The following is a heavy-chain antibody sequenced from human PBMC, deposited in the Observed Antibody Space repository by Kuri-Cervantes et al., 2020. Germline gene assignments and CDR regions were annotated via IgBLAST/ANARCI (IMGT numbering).Heavy chain of an antibody. Sequence: LSLTCAASGFTFSSYGMHWVRQAPGKGLEWVAVIWYDGSNKYYADSVKGRFTISRDNSKNTLYLQMNSLRAEDTAVYFCARDITTYLDVWGRGTRVTVSS. CDR3: ARDITTYLDV. CDR2: IWYDGSNK. CDR1: GFTFSSYG. J-gene: IGHJ2*01. D-gene: IGHD3-22*01. V-gene: IGHV3-33*08.